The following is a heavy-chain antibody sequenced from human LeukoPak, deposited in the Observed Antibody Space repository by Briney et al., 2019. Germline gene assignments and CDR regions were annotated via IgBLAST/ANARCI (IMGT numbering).Heavy chain of an antibody. CDR1: GYSFTSYW. CDR2: IYPGDSVT. D-gene: IGHD3-22*01. CDR3: AGAYYDSGGYYWGFDY. V-gene: IGHV5-51*01. J-gene: IGHJ4*02. Sequence: GESLKISCKGSGYSFTSYWIGWVRQMPGKGLEWMGIIYPGDSVTRYSPSFQGQVTISADKSISTAYLQWSSLKASDTAMYYCAGAYYDSGGYYWGFDYWGQGTLVTVSS.